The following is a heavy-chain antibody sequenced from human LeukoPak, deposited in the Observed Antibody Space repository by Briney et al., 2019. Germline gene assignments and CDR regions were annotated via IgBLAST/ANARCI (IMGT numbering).Heavy chain of an antibody. D-gene: IGHD4-17*01. CDR2: ISTDGYTT. Sequence: GGSLRLSCAASGLAFSAYKMHWVRQAPRKGLVWVSRISTDGYTTDYADFVQGRFTASRDNTKNTWSLEMNSLRAEDTAVYYCARNKWGDYTGSDYWGQGTLVTVSS. CDR1: GLAFSAYK. J-gene: IGHJ4*02. CDR3: ARNKWGDYTGSDY. V-gene: IGHV3-74*01.